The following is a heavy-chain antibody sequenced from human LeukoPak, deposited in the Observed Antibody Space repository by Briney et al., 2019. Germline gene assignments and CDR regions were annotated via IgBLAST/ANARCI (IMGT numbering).Heavy chain of an antibody. CDR1: GFTFSDYA. CDR3: ARDVGKGFDC. V-gene: IGHV3-7*01. D-gene: IGHD1-26*01. CDR2: IKDDGSQK. Sequence: GGSLRLSCVASGFTFSDYAMSWARQAPGQGLEWVANIKDDGSQKYYVDSVKGRFTISRDNAKNSLYLQMNSLGAEDTAVYYCARDVGKGFDCWGQGTLVTVSS. J-gene: IGHJ4*02.